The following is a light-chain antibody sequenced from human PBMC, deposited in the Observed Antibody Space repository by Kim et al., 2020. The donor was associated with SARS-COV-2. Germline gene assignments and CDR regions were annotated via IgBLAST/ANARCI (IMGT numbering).Light chain of an antibody. CDR1: ESVSNN. CDR3: QQYNKWPPWT. CDR2: GAS. J-gene: IGKJ1*01. V-gene: IGKV3-15*01. Sequence: SPGESATLSCRANESVSNNLAWYQQKPGQAPRLLIYGASTRATGIPARFSGSGSGTEFILTINSLQSEDFAIYYCQQYNKWPPWTFGQGTKVDIK.